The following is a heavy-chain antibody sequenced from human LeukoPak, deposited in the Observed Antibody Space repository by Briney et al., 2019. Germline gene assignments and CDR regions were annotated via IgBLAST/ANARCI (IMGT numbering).Heavy chain of an antibody. D-gene: IGHD3-22*01. V-gene: IGHV4-34*01. J-gene: IGHJ4*02. CDR1: GGSFSGYF. CDR2: INHNGGT. Sequence: SETLSLTCAVYGGSFSGYFWSWIRQPPGKGLEWIGDINHNGGTNYNPSRKRRVTISVDTSKNQFSLKLSSVTAADTAVYYCARGFHYYDSSGYYYAGKYYFDYWGQGTLVTVSS. CDR3: ARGFHYYDSSGYYYAGKYYFDY.